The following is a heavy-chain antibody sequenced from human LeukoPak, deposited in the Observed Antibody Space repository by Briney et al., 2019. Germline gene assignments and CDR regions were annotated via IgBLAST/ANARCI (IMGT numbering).Heavy chain of an antibody. J-gene: IGHJ4*02. V-gene: IGHV1-69*05. CDR3: ARDSHGGSGRYYHFDY. Sequence: SVKVSCKASGGTFSSYAISWVRQAPGQGLEWMGRIIPIFGTANYAQKFQGRVTITTDESTSTAYMELSSLRSEDTAVYYCARDSHGGSGRYYHFDYLGQGTLGTGSS. D-gene: IGHD3-10*01. CDR1: GGTFSSYA. CDR2: IIPIFGTA.